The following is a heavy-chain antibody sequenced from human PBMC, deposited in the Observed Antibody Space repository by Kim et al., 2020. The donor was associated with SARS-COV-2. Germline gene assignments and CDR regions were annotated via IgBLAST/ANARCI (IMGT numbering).Heavy chain of an antibody. CDR3: ARDLPPYCSGGSCYRYF. D-gene: IGHD2-15*01. CDR1: GFTFSSYA. J-gene: IGHJ4*03. Sequence: GGSLRLSCAASGFTFSSYAMHWVRQAPGKGLEWVAVISYDGSNKYYADSVKGRFTISRDNSENTLYLQMNSLRAEDTAVYYCARDLPPYCSGGSCYRYF. CDR2: ISYDGSNK. V-gene: IGHV3-30*04.